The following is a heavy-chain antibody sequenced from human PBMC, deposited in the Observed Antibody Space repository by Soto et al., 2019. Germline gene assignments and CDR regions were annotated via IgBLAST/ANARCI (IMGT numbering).Heavy chain of an antibody. D-gene: IGHD2-15*01. V-gene: IGHV1-69*13. CDR1: GGTFSSYA. Sequence: SVKVSCKASGGTFSSYAISWVRQAPGQGLEWMGGIIPIFGTANYAQKFQGRVTITADESTSTAYMELSSLRSEDTAVYYCARDGVVVAATEIYYYGMDVWGQGTTVTVS. CDR2: IIPIFGTA. J-gene: IGHJ6*02. CDR3: ARDGVVVAATEIYYYGMDV.